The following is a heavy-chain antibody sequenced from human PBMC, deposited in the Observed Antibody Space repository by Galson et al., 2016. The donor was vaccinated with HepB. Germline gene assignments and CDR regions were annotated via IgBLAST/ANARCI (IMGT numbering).Heavy chain of an antibody. Sequence: SLRLSCAASGFIFNNFGMHWVRQAPGKGLEWVAVISPDGSKIYYADSVKGRFTISRDNSKSTLFLQMNSLRADDTAMYYCAKVFRQYSYGYSGWYFDLWGQGTLVTVSS. CDR1: GFIFNNFG. J-gene: IGHJ2*01. CDR2: ISPDGSKI. V-gene: IGHV3-30*18. CDR3: AKVFRQYSYGYSGWYFDL. D-gene: IGHD5-18*01.